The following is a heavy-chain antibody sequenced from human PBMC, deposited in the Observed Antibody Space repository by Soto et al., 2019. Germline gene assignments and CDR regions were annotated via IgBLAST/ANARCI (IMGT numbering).Heavy chain of an antibody. Sequence: GGSLRLSCAASGFTFSSYGMHWVRQAPGKGLEWVAVIWYDGSNKYYADSVKGRFTISRDNSKNTLYLQMNSLRAEDTAVYYCARDESGYYGLVHSNYYYYYGMDVWGQGTTVTVSS. J-gene: IGHJ6*02. V-gene: IGHV3-33*01. D-gene: IGHD1-26*01. CDR1: GFTFSSYG. CDR2: IWYDGSNK. CDR3: ARDESGYYGLVHSNYYYYYGMDV.